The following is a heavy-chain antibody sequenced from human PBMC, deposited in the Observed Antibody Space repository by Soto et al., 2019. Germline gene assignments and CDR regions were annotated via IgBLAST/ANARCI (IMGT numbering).Heavy chain of an antibody. CDR2: INPNSGGT. J-gene: IGHJ3*02. Sequence: ASVKVSCKASGYTFTGYYMHWVRQAPGQGLEWLGWINPNSGGTNYAQKFQGWVTMTRDTSISTAYMELSRLRSDDTAVYYCARGSDRITIFGVVIRDAFDIWGQGTMVTVSS. V-gene: IGHV1-2*04. D-gene: IGHD3-3*01. CDR3: ARGSDRITIFGVVIRDAFDI. CDR1: GYTFTGYY.